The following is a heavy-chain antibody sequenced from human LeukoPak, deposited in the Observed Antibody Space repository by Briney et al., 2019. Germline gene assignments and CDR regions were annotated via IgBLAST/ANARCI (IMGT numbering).Heavy chain of an antibody. J-gene: IGHJ4*02. D-gene: IGHD1-26*01. V-gene: IGHV1-18*01. CDR1: GYTFTSYG. Sequence: ASVKVSCKASGYTFTSYGISWVRQAPGQGLEWMGWISAYNGNTNYAQKFQGRVTMTRNTSISTAYMELSSLRSEDTAVYYCARDPLRRIVGATTVRRPADYWGQGTLVTVSS. CDR3: ARDPLRRIVGATTVRRPADY. CDR2: ISAYNGNT.